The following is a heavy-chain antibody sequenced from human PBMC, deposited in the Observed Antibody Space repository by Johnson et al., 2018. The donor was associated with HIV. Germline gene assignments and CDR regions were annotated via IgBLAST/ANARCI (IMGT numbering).Heavy chain of an antibody. CDR2: INWNGGST. V-gene: IGHV3-20*04. Sequence: VQLVESGGGVVRPGGSLRLSCAASGFTFDDYGMSWVRQAPGKGLEWVSGINWNGGSTGYADSVKGRFTISRDNAKNSLYLQMNSLRAEDTAWYYCAIVDYDSSGYYLYAFDIWGQGTMVTVSS. D-gene: IGHD3-22*01. J-gene: IGHJ3*02. CDR1: GFTFDDYG. CDR3: AIVDYDSSGYYLYAFDI.